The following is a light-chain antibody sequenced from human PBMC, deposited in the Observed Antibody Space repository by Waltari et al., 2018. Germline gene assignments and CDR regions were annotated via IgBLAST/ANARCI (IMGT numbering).Light chain of an antibody. J-gene: IGLJ3*02. Sequence: QSALTQPASVSGSPGQSITISCTGTSSDVGGYNYVSWYQQHPGKAPKLMIYEVRNRPSGGSSRFSGSKAGNTASLTISGLQAEDEADYYCSSYTSSSTWVFGGGTKLTVL. V-gene: IGLV2-14*01. CDR2: EVR. CDR3: SSYTSSSTWV. CDR1: SSDVGGYNY.